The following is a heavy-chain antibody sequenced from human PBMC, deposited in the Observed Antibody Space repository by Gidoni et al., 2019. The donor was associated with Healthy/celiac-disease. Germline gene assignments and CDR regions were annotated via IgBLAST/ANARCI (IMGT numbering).Heavy chain of an antibody. J-gene: IGHJ3*02. CDR3: ARDTSSTVTTARAFDI. D-gene: IGHD4-17*01. Sequence: QVQLVESGGGVVQPGRSLRLSCAASGFTFSSYAMHWVRQAPGKGLEWVAVISYDGSNKYYADSVKGRFTISRDNSKNTLYLQMNSLRAEDTAVYYCARDTSSTVTTARAFDIWGQGTMVTVSS. CDR2: ISYDGSNK. CDR1: GFTFSSYA. V-gene: IGHV3-30-3*01.